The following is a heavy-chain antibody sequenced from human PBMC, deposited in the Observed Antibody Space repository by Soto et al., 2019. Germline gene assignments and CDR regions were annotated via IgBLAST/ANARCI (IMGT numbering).Heavy chain of an antibody. V-gene: IGHV1-18*04. CDR3: ARDEGITIFGVVTKFDY. J-gene: IGHJ4*02. CDR2: ISAYIGNT. Sequence: QVQLVQSGEEVKKPGASVKVSCKASGYTFSSYGISWVRQAPGQGLEWMGWISAYIGNTNYAQKFQGRVTMTTDTSTSTAYMALRSLSSDDTAVYYCARDEGITIFGVVTKFDYWGQGTLVTVSS. CDR1: GYTFSSYG. D-gene: IGHD3-3*01.